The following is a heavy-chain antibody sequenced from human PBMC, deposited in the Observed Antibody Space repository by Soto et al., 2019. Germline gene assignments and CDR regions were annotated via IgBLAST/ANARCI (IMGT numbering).Heavy chain of an antibody. J-gene: IGHJ5*02. CDR1: GGTFSSYA. Sequence: QVQLVQSGAEVKKPGSSVKVSCKASGGTFSSYAISWVRQAPGQGLEWMGGIIPIFGTANYAQKFQGRVTITADESTSTAYMELSSLRSEDTAVYYCARTKTTVNYPGDRPPNWFDPWGQGTLVTVSS. D-gene: IGHD4-4*01. V-gene: IGHV1-69*01. CDR2: IIPIFGTA. CDR3: ARTKTTVNYPGDRPPNWFDP.